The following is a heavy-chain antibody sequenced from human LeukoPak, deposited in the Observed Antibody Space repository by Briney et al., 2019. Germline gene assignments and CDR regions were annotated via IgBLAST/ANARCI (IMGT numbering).Heavy chain of an antibody. Sequence: SVKVSCKASGGTFSSYAISWVRQAPGQGLEWMGGIIPIFGTANYAQKFQGRVTITTDESTSTAYMELSSLRSEDTAVYYCAGGGVQRDYYYYYMDVWGKGTTVTVSS. CDR2: IIPIFGTA. CDR3: AGGGVQRDYYYYYMDV. V-gene: IGHV1-69*05. D-gene: IGHD3-16*01. CDR1: GGTFSSYA. J-gene: IGHJ6*03.